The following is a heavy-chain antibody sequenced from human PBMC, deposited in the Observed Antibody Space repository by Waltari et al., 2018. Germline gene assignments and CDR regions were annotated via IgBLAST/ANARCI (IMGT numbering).Heavy chain of an antibody. V-gene: IGHV3-33*01. J-gene: IGHJ4*02. CDR3: ARDLGRAAAGTFDH. CDR1: GFTFSRTA. CDR2: MWYDGSNK. D-gene: IGHD6-13*01. Sequence: QVQLVESGGGVVQPGRSLRLSWSASGFTFSRTAMHWVRQAPGKGLEWVAVMWYDGSNKYYADSVKGRFTISRDNSKNTLYLQMNSLRAEDTAVYYCARDLGRAAAGTFDHWGQGTLVTVSS.